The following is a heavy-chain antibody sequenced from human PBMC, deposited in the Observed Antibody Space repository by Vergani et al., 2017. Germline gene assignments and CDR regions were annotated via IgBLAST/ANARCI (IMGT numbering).Heavy chain of an antibody. D-gene: IGHD6-19*01. CDR1: GFTFIMHA. CDR2: LSASDRRT. V-gene: IGHV3-23*01. CDR3: AKVGRSEVAGTFGAFYI. Sequence: EVQLLESGGDLVQSGGSLRLSCAASGFTFIMHAMSWVRQAPGKGLEWVSTLSASDRRTHYADSVKGRFTISRDNSKNTLFLHMNSLRPEDTAVYYCAKVGRSEVAGTFGAFYIWGQGTMVTVSS. J-gene: IGHJ3*02.